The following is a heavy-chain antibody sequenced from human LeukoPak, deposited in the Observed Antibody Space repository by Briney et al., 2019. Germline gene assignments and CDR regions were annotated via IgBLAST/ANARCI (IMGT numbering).Heavy chain of an antibody. Sequence: GASVKVSCKASGYTFTGYYMHWVRQAPGQGLEWMGWISAYNGNTDYAQKLQGRVTMTTDTSTSTAYMELRSLRSDDTAVYYCARDSIVVVPAAMGFDYWGQGTLVTVSS. V-gene: IGHV1-18*04. D-gene: IGHD2-2*01. J-gene: IGHJ4*02. CDR2: ISAYNGNT. CDR1: GYTFTGYY. CDR3: ARDSIVVVPAAMGFDY.